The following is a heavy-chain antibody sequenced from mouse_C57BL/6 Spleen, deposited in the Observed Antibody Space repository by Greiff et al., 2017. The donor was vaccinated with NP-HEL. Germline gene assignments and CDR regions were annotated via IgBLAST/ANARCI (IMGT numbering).Heavy chain of an antibody. V-gene: IGHV3-6*01. CDR2: IRYDGSN. CDR3: AREEESLFAY. CDR1: GYSITSGYY. Sequence: EVKLQESGPGLVKPSQSLSLTCSVTGYSITSGYYWNWIRQFPGNKLEWMGSIRYDGSNNYNPSLKNRISITRDTSKNQFFLKLNSVTTEDTATYYCAREEESLFAYWGQGTLVTVSA. J-gene: IGHJ3*01.